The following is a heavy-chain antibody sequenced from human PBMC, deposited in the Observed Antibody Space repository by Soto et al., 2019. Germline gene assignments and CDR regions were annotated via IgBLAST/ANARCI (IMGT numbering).Heavy chain of an antibody. CDR1: GFTFSSYG. CDR2: ISYDGSNK. Sequence: QVQLVESGGGVVQPGRSLRLSCAASGFTFSSYGMHWVRQAPGKGLEWVAVISYDGSNKYYADSVKGRFTISRDNSKNTLYLQRSSVRAEDTAVYYCAKGGTGEGGRDYYYYYGMDVWGQGTTVTVSS. CDR3: AKGGTGEGGRDYYYYYGMDV. V-gene: IGHV3-30*18. J-gene: IGHJ6*02. D-gene: IGHD7-27*01.